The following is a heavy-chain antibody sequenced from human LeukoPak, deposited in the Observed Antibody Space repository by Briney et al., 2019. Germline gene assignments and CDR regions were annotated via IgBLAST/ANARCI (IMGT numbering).Heavy chain of an antibody. CDR3: AQVRPSSGSGWYGGDDY. V-gene: IGHV3-23*01. CDR1: GFTFSDHV. D-gene: IGHD6-19*01. J-gene: IGHJ4*02. CDR2: VRASGVGT. Sequence: PGGSLRLSCAASGFTFSDHVMSWVRQAPGKGLEWVSSVRASGVGTHYADSVKGRFTISRDNSKNTLYLQMNSLRVEDTAVYYCAQVRPSSGSGWYGGDDYWGQGILVTVSS.